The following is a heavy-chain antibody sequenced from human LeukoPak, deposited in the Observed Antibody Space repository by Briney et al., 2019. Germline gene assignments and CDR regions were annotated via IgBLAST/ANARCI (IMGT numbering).Heavy chain of an antibody. CDR1: GYTFSGYF. CDR3: ARDLSSTPNWELDY. CDR2: INAGSGDT. D-gene: IGHD1-1*01. J-gene: IGHJ4*02. Sequence: ASVKVSCKASGYTFSGYFVHWVRQAPGQGLEWMGRINAGSGDTEFAQKFQGRVTMTRDTFVSTAYMEVSGLTSDDTATYYCARDLSSTPNWELDYWGQGTLVTVSS. V-gene: IGHV1-2*06.